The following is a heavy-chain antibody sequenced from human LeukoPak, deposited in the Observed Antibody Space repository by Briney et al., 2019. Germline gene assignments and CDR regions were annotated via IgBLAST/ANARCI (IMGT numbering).Heavy chain of an antibody. Sequence: SVKVSCKASGGTFSSYAISWVQQAPGQGLEWMGGIIPIFGTANYAQKFQGRVTITTDESTSTAYMELSSLRSEDTAVYYCARELVSTSSNWFDPWGQGTLVTVSS. V-gene: IGHV1-69*05. CDR1: GGTFSSYA. CDR3: ARELVSTSSNWFDP. J-gene: IGHJ5*02. CDR2: IIPIFGTA. D-gene: IGHD2-2*01.